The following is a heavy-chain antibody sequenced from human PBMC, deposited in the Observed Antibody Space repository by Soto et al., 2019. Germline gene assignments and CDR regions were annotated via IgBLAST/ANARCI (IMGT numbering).Heavy chain of an antibody. Sequence: GASVKVSCKASGYTFTSYGISWARQAPGQGLEWMGWISAYNGNTNYAQKLQGRVTMTTDTSTSTAYMELRSLRSDDTAVYYCARDIRPAGRYYYGMDVWGQGTTVTVSS. CDR3: ARDIRPAGRYYYGMDV. CDR1: GYTFTSYG. V-gene: IGHV1-18*01. D-gene: IGHD6-13*01. J-gene: IGHJ6*02. CDR2: ISAYNGNT.